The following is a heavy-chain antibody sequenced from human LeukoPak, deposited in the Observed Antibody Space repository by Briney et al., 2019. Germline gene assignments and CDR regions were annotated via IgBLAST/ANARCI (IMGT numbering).Heavy chain of an antibody. CDR3: ATDIVVVPAS. V-gene: IGHV3-21*01. CDR1: GFTFSSYS. CDR2: ISSSSSYI. D-gene: IGHD2-2*01. Sequence: GGSLRLSCAASGFTFSSYSINWVRQAPGQGLEWVSSISSSSSYIYYADSVKGRFTISRDNAKNSLYLQMNSLRAEDTAVYYCATDIVVVPASWGQGTLVTVSS. J-gene: IGHJ5*02.